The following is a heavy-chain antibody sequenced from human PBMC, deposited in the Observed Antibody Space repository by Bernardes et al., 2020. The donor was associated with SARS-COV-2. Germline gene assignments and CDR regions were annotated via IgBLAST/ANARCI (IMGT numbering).Heavy chain of an antibody. CDR3: ARGTGNYGDWDY. J-gene: IGHJ4*02. Sequence: GESLCLSCAASGFTVSSSWMHWVRQSPGPGLVWLSRISSDGRRTTYADSVKGRFTIFRDNAKNTVYLQMNSLRDEDTGLYYCARGTGNYGDWDYWGQGTLVNVSS. D-gene: IGHD1-7*01. CDR2: ISSDGRRT. CDR1: GFTVSSSW. V-gene: IGHV3-74*03.